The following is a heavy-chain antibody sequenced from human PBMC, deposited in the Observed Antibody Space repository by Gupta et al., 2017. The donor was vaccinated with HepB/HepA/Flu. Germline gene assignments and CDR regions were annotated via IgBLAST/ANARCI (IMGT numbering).Heavy chain of an antibody. CDR2: INGRGTST. V-gene: IGHV3-23*05. CDR1: GFTLNTYA. Sequence: CPVSGFTLNTYAMAWVRQAPGKGLEWVSNINGRGTSTYYADSVEGRFTISRDNSKNTLYLQMKSLRAEDTAIHYCARGTDESRSGYLYYFDYWGQGTLVTVSS. J-gene: IGHJ4*02. CDR3: ARGTDESRSGYLYYFDY. D-gene: IGHD3-3*01.